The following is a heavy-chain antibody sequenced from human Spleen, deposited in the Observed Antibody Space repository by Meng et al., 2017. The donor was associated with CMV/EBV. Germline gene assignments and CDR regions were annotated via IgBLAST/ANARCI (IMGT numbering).Heavy chain of an antibody. J-gene: IGHJ3*02. CDR1: GGSISSSSYY. D-gene: IGHD3-10*01. V-gene: IGHV4-61*05. CDR2: IHHSGSS. Sequence: SETLSLTCSVSGGSISSSSYYWGWIRQPPGKGLEWIGNIHHSGSSNYNPSLKSRVTISIDTSKNQFSLNLSSVTAADTALYYCARFPGARTAFDIWGQGTMVTVSS. CDR3: ARFPGARTAFDI.